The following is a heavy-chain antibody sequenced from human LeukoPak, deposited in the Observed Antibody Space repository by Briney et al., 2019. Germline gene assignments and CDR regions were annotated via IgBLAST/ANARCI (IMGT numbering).Heavy chain of an antibody. D-gene: IGHD1-1*01. CDR3: ASGGRLEPLDY. CDR1: GFTFSSYS. V-gene: IGHV3-66*01. CDR2: LYSGGST. J-gene: IGHJ4*02. Sequence: GGSLRLSCAASGFTFSSYSMKWVRQAPGKGLEWVSILYSGGSTYYADSVKGRFTISRDNSKNTLYLQMNSLRAEDTAVYYCASGGRLEPLDYWGQGTLVTVSS.